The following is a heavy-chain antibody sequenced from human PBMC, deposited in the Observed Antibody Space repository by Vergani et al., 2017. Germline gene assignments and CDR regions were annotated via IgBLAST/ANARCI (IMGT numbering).Heavy chain of an antibody. V-gene: IGHV3-23*01. J-gene: IGHJ4*02. D-gene: IGHD3-10*01. Sequence: EVQLLESGGGLVQPGGSLRLSCAASGFTFSSYAMSWVRQAPGKGLEWVSAISGSGGSTYYADSVKGRFTISRDNSKTTLYLQMNSLRAEDTAVYYCANQLYGSGPQRDYWGQGTLVTVSS. CDR2: ISGSGGST. CDR1: GFTFSSYA. CDR3: ANQLYGSGPQRDY.